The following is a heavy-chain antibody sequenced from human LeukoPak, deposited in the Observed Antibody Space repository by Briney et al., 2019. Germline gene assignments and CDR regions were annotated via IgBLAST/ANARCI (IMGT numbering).Heavy chain of an antibody. CDR1: GFTFSSYW. V-gene: IGHV3-7*03. D-gene: IGHD1-1*01. CDR3: ARTHTTFFDY. Sequence: GGSLRLSCAASGFTFSSYWMSWVRQAPGKGLEWVANIRQDGTEKYFVDSVAGRFIISRDNAKNSLYLQMNSLRAEDTAVYYCARTHTTFFDYWGQGTLVTVSS. CDR2: IRQDGTEK. J-gene: IGHJ4*02.